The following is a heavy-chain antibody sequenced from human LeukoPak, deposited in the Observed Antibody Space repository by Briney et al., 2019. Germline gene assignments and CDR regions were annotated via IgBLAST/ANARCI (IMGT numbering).Heavy chain of an antibody. CDR2: INPNSGGT. CDR1: GYTFTGYY. J-gene: IGHJ4*02. Sequence: ASVKVSCKASGYTFTGYYMHWVRQAPGQGLEWMGWINPNSGGTNYAQKFQGRVTMTRDTSISTAYMELSRLRSDDTAVYYCARDPPLGIPAAPTRGGDYWGQGTLVTVSS. V-gene: IGHV1-2*02. D-gene: IGHD2-2*01. CDR3: ARDPPLGIPAAPTRGGDY.